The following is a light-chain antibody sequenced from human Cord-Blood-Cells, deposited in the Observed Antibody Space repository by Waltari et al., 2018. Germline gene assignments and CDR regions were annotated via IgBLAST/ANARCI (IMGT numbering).Light chain of an antibody. V-gene: IGKV2D-29*02. CDR2: EVS. CDR1: RSLLHSDVKTY. J-gene: IGKJ3*01. CDR3: MQSIQLPLT. Sequence: IVLTPPPLSLSVAPGRQASTTCNPSRSLLHSDVKTYLYWYLQKPGQSPKRLIYEVSNLFCGVPDRFSGSGSGTDFTLKISRVEAEDVGVYYCMQSIQLPLTFGPGTKVDIK.